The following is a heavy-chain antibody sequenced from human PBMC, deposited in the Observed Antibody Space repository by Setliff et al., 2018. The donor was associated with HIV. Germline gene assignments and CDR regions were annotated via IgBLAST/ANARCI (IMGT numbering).Heavy chain of an antibody. CDR2: ISANNADT. J-gene: IGHJ4*02. D-gene: IGHD3-22*01. CDR1: GYTFIELS. V-gene: IGHV1-18*01. Sequence: GASVKVSCKVSGYTFIELSRHWVRQAPGKGLEWLGWISANNADTNSAQEFQGRVTMTADTSTTTAYMELRSLTSDDTAVYYCARDYYDSSGYCFDYWGQGTLVTVSS. CDR3: ARDYYDSSGYCFDY.